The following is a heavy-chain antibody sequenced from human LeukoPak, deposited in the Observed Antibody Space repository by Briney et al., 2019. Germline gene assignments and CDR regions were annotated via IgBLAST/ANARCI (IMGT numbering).Heavy chain of an antibody. Sequence: GGSLRLSCAASGFTFDDYAMHWVRQAPGKGLEWVSGISWNSGSIGYADSVKGRFTISRDNAKNSLYLQMNSLRAEDTALYYCAKGTSARIGSAFDYWGQGTLVTVSS. CDR2: ISWNSGSI. V-gene: IGHV3-9*01. J-gene: IGHJ4*02. D-gene: IGHD6-6*01. CDR3: AKGTSARIGSAFDY. CDR1: GFTFDDYA.